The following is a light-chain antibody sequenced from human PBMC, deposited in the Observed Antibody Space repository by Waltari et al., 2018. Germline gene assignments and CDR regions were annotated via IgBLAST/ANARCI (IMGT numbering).Light chain of an antibody. CDR3: QQYGSSPWT. V-gene: IGKV3-20*01. CDR1: QSVSRSY. J-gene: IGKJ1*01. Sequence: EIVLTQSPGTLSLSPGERATLSCRASQSVSRSYLAWYQQKPGQAPRVLIHGASHRATGIPDRFSGSGSGTDFTLTISRLEPEDFAVYYCQQYGSSPWTFGQGTKVEIK. CDR2: GAS.